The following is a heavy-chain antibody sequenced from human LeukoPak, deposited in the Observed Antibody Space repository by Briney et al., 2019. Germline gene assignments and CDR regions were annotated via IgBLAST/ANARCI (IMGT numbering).Heavy chain of an antibody. V-gene: IGHV2-70*11. J-gene: IGHJ4*02. CDR2: VDWDDDK. D-gene: IGHD6-13*01. CDR1: GFSLSTSGMC. CDR3: ARIRIAAAGYPNYFDY. Sequence: SSPTLVNPTQTLTLTCTFSGFSLSTSGMCVSWIRQPPGKALEWLARVDWDDDKYYSTSLKTRLTISKDTSKNQVALTMTNMDPVDTATYYCARIRIAAAGYPNYFDYWGQGTLVTVSS.